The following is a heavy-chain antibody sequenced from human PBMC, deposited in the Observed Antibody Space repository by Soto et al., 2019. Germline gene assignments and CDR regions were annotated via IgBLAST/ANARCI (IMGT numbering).Heavy chain of an antibody. Sequence: AGSVKVYFKAYGYSFTSYAINWVRQAPGQRLEWMGWINAGNGNTKYSQKFQGRVTITRDTSASTAYMELSSLRSEDTAVYYCARVRFSGWYGWFDPWGQGTLVTFSS. J-gene: IGHJ5*02. D-gene: IGHD6-19*01. CDR3: ARVRFSGWYGWFDP. CDR1: GYSFTSYA. V-gene: IGHV1-3*01. CDR2: INAGNGNT.